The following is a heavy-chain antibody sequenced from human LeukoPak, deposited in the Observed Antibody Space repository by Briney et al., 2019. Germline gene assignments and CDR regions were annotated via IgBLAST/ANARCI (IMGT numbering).Heavy chain of an antibody. J-gene: IGHJ4*01. CDR3: ARGADDYELGNF. V-gene: IGHV4-39*01. CDR1: VGSFDSSYC. D-gene: IGHD4-17*01. CDR2: IYSRDLT. Sequence: SEALSLNCTVSVGSFDSSYCWTWVRQTPGKGLEWVGTIYSRDLTYYNPSLTSRVTISADTSKNMFSLRLTSVTAADTAVYYCARGADDYELGNFWGHGILVTVFS.